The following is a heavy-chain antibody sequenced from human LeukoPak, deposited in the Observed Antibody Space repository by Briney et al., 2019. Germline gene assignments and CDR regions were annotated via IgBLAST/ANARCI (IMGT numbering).Heavy chain of an antibody. V-gene: IGHV4-34*01. J-gene: IGHJ6*03. CDR3: ARGRQDVTMIVVVMTAVSYYLDV. CDR2: MNPSGST. D-gene: IGHD3-22*01. Sequence: SETLSLTCAVYGGSFSGYYWTWIRQTPGKGLEWIGEMNPSGSTNYNPSLKSRVTISLDTSKNQFSLKLSSVTAADTAVYYCARGRQDVTMIVVVMTAVSYYLDVWGKGTTVTVS. CDR1: GGSFSGYY.